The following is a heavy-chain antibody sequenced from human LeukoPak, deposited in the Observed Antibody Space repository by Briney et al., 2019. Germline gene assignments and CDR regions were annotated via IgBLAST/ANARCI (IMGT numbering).Heavy chain of an antibody. CDR1: GFTFSSYA. CDR3: ARAKVRSSGWLDAFDI. Sequence: GGSLRLSCAASGFTFSSYAMHWVRQAPGKGLEWVAVISYDGSNKYYADSVKGRFTISRDNSKNTLYLQMNSLRAEDTAVYYCARAKVRSSGWLDAFDIWGQGTMVTVS. CDR2: ISYDGSNK. J-gene: IGHJ3*02. V-gene: IGHV3-30-3*01. D-gene: IGHD6-19*01.